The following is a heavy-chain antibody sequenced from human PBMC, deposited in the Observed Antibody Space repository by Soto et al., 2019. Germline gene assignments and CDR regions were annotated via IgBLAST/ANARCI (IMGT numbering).Heavy chain of an antibody. CDR3: ASKGGERAPFDY. Sequence: QVQLQESGPGLVKPSETLSLTCTVSGGSISSYYWSWIRQPPGKGLEWIGYIYYSGSTNYNPSLKSRVTISVDTSKNQFSLKLSSVTAADTAVYYCASKGGERAPFDYWGQGTLVTVSS. CDR2: IYYSGST. V-gene: IGHV4-59*01. CDR1: GGSISSYY. D-gene: IGHD3-10*01. J-gene: IGHJ4*02.